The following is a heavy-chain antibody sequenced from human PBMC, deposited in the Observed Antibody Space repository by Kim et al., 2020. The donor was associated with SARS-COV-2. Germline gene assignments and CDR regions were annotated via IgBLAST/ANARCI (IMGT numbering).Heavy chain of an antibody. Sequence: GGGTYYADSVKGRFTISRDNSNNTVYLQMNSLRAEDTAVYYCAKSYTGDYWGQGSPVTVSS. D-gene: IGHD7-27*01. CDR2: GGGT. J-gene: IGHJ4*02. CDR3: AKSYTGDY. V-gene: IGHV3-23*01.